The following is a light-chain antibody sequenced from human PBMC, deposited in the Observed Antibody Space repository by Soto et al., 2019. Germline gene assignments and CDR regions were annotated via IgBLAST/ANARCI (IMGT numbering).Light chain of an antibody. CDR3: CSYTVSGTYV. Sequence: QSALTQPASVSGSPGQSITISCTGTSSYVGGYNYVSWYQQHPGKAPKLMIYAVSNRPSGVSNRFSGSKSGNTATLTISGLQAEDEADYYCCSYTVSGTYVFGTGTKVTVL. CDR2: AVS. J-gene: IGLJ1*01. CDR1: SSYVGGYNY. V-gene: IGLV2-14*01.